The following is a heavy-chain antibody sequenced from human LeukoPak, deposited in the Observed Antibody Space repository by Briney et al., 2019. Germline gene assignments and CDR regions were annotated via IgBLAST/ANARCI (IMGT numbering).Heavy chain of an antibody. CDR1: GGSISSYY. J-gene: IGHJ4*02. D-gene: IGHD4-17*01. V-gene: IGHV4-59*08. CDR2: INYSGST. CDR3: ARHYGDYGVVDY. Sequence: SETLSLTCTVSGGSISSYYWSWIRQPPGKGLEWIGYINYSGSTNYNPSLKSRVTISVDTSKNQFSLKLSSVTAADTAVYYCARHYGDYGVVDYWGQGTLVTVSS.